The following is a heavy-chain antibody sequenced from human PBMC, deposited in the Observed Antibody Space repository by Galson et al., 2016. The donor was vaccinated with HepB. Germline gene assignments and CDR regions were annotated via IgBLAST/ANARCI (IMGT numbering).Heavy chain of an antibody. CDR2: IYNSGRT. D-gene: IGHD3-3*01. CDR1: GGPISGYH. Sequence: ETLSLTCTVSGGPISGYHWSWIRQPAGKGLEWIGLIYNSGRTNYNPSLKSRVTISVDTSKNQLSLKLNSVTAADTAVYYCARENAHTTFGVIAGRGWFDHWGQGTLVTVSS. CDR3: ARENAHTTFGVIAGRGWFDH. V-gene: IGHV4-4*07. J-gene: IGHJ5*02.